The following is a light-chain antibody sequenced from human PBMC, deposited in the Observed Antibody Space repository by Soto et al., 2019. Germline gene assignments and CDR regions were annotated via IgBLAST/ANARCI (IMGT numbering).Light chain of an antibody. CDR3: TSYAGTYSFFYV. V-gene: IGLV2-8*01. J-gene: IGLJ1*01. CDR1: SSDVGAYNY. Sequence: QSVLTQPPSASGSPGQSVTISCTGTSSDVGAYNYVSWYQQLPAKAPKLIIYEVSKRRSGVPDRFSGSKSGNTASLTVSGLQADDEADYYCTSYAGTYSFFYVFGTGTKLTV. CDR2: EVS.